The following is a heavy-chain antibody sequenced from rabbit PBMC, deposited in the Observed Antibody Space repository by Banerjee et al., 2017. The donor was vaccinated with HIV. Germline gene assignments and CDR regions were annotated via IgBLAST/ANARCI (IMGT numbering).Heavy chain of an antibody. J-gene: IGHJ4*01. CDR1: GFEFSSYYM. Sequence: QEQLKETGGGLVQPGGYLTLSCKASGFEFSSYYMNWVRQAPGKGLEWIACINTSSGNTVYANWAKGRFTISKTSSTTVTLQMTSLTAADTATYFCARDLAGVVGWNFGLWGPGPLVTVS. V-gene: IGHV1S45*01. CDR2: INTSSGNT. CDR3: ARDLAGVVGWNFGL. D-gene: IGHD4-1*01.